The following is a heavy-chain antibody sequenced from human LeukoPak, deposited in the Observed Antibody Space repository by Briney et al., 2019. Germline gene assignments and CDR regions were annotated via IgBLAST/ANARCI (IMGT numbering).Heavy chain of an antibody. Sequence: PGGSLRLSCAASGFTFSDYYMSWIRQAPGKGLEWVSYISSSGSTIYYADSVKGRFTISRDNAKNSLYLQMNSLRAGDTAVYYCAKEGDFWSGYHDYWGQGTLVTVSS. J-gene: IGHJ4*02. CDR2: ISSSGSTI. CDR1: GFTFSDYY. V-gene: IGHV3-11*01. D-gene: IGHD3-3*01. CDR3: AKEGDFWSGYHDY.